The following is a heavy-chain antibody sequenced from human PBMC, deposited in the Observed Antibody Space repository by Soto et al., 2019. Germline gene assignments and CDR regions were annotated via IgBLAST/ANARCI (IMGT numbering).Heavy chain of an antibody. V-gene: IGHV4-59*01. CDR2: IYYLGST. D-gene: IGHD3-10*01. CDR3: ARDGYDGSGSPYPAY. J-gene: IGHJ4*02. Sequence: ETLSLTCSVSGGSMSEYFWSWIRQSPGKGLEWIGYIYYLGSTDYNPSLKSRVTISVDTSKRQFSLRLTSVTAADTAVYYCARDGYDGSGSPYPAYWGPGTQVTVPS. CDR1: GGSMSEYF.